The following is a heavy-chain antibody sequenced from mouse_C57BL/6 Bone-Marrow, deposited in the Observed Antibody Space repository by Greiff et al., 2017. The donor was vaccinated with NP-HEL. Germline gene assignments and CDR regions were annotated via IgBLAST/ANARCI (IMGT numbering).Heavy chain of an antibody. CDR1: YTFSRRVH. V-gene: IGHV1-87*01. J-gene: IGHJ4*01. Sequence: QVHVKQSGPELARPWASVKISCQAFYTFSRRVHFAIRDTNYWMQWVKQRPGQGLEWIGAIYPGNGVTSYNQKFKGTATLTADKSSRPAYMDLSRLRSEDSAVYYCAWDGYHTYYAMDYWGQGTSVTVSS. D-gene: IGHD2-3*01. CDR2: GQGLEWIG. CDR3: SEDSAVYYCAWDGYHTYYAMDY.